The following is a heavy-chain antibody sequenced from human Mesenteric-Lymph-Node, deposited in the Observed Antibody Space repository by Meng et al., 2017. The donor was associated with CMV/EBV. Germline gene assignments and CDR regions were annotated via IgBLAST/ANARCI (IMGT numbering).Heavy chain of an antibody. D-gene: IGHD4-11*01. CDR3: ARVSEGFSNYEYYYYYGMDV. CDR2: VYFSGRT. V-gene: IGHV4-38-2*02. CDR1: GYSISSGYY. J-gene: IGHJ6*02. Sequence: SETLSLTCTVSGYSISSGYYWVWIRQPPGKGLEWIGYVYFSGRTNYNPSLKSRVTTSVDTSKNQFSLRLSSVTSADTAVYYCARVSEGFSNYEYYYYYGMDVWGQGTTVTVSS.